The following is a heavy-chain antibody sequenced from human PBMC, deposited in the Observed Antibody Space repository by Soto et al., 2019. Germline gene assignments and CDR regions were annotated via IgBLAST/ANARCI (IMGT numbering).Heavy chain of an antibody. CDR3: ARGPTPPYCRGGSCYSRFDY. Sequence: QVQLVQSGAEVKKPGSSVKVSCKASGGTFSSYAISWVRQAPGQGLEWMGGIIPIFGTANYAQKFQGRVTITAVESTSTAYMELSSLRSEDTAVYYCARGPTPPYCRGGSCYSRFDYWGQGTLLTASS. V-gene: IGHV1-69*01. D-gene: IGHD2-15*01. J-gene: IGHJ4*02. CDR2: IIPIFGTA. CDR1: GGTFSSYA.